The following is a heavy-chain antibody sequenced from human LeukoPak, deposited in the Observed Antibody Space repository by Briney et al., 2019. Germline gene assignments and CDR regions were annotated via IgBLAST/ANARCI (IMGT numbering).Heavy chain of an antibody. CDR1: GYTFTSYD. V-gene: IGHV1-8*03. CDR2: MNPNSGNT. Sequence: GASVKVSCKASGYTFTSYDINWVRQATGQGLEWMGWMNPNSGNTGYAQKFQGRVTITRNTSISTAYMELRSLRSDDTAVYYCARVVTMVRDLSYYYYMDVWGKGTTVTISS. CDR3: ARVVTMVRDLSYYYYMDV. D-gene: IGHD3-10*01. J-gene: IGHJ6*03.